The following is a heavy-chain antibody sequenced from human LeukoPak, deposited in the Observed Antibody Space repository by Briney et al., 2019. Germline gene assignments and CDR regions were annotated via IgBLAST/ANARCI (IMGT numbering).Heavy chain of an antibody. CDR3: ARVALPQWLVREFDS. J-gene: IGHJ4*02. Sequence: GGPLRLSCAASGFTFSTYTMHWVRQAPGKGLEWVAVISYDGSNKYYADSVKGRFTISRDNSKNTLYLQMNSLRAEDTAVYYCARVALPQWLVREFDSWGQGTLVTVSS. V-gene: IGHV3-30*04. CDR2: ISYDGSNK. D-gene: IGHD6-19*01. CDR1: GFTFSTYT.